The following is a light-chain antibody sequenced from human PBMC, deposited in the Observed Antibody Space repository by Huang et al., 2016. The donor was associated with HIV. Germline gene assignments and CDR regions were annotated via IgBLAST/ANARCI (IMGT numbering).Light chain of an antibody. CDR3: QQYYSTPRT. CDR2: AAS. Sequence: DIQMTQSPSSLSASVGDRVTITCRASQGISNSLAWYQQKPGKAPKLLLYAASRLESGVSSRFSGSGSGTDYTLTISSLQPEDFATYDCQQYYSTPRTFGQGTKVEIK. V-gene: IGKV1-NL1*01. J-gene: IGKJ1*01. CDR1: QGISNS.